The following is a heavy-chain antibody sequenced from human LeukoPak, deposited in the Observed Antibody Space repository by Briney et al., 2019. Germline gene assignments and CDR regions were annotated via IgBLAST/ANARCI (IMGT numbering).Heavy chain of an antibody. CDR3: VRDGAPDAHCSSTGCAIY. V-gene: IGHV3-30-3*01. Sequence: GGSLRLSREASGFMFHYYALHWVRQAPGKGLEWVATISSDGNNRYYADSVKGRFSISRDNAKSSLFLQMKSLRAEDTAVYYCVRDGAPDAHCSSTGCAIYWGQGILVTVSS. CDR2: ISSDGNNR. J-gene: IGHJ4*02. D-gene: IGHD2-2*01. CDR1: GFMFHYYA.